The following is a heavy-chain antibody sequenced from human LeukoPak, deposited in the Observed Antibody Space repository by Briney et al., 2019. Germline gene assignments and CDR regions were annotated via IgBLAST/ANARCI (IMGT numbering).Heavy chain of an antibody. CDR2: FYRAGST. Sequence: GGSLRLSCAASGLTVSGSSMSWVRQAPGKGLEWVSVFYRAGSTHYADSVKGRFTISRDNAKNSLYLQMNSLRAEDTAVYYCAELGITMIGGVWGKGTTVTISS. J-gene: IGHJ6*04. D-gene: IGHD3-10*02. CDR1: GLTVSGSS. CDR3: AELGITMIGGV. V-gene: IGHV3-53*01.